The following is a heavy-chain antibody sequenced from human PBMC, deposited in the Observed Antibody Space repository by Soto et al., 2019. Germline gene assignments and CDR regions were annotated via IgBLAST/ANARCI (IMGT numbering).Heavy chain of an antibody. J-gene: IGHJ4*02. CDR3: ARHKYHSSGLPAY. CDR2: IYYSGST. D-gene: IGHD3-22*01. CDR1: GGSISSSSYY. V-gene: IGHV4-39*01. Sequence: PSETLSLTCTVSGGSISSSSYYWGWIRQPPGKGLEWIGSIYYSGSTYYNPSLKSRVTISVDTSKNQFSLKLSSVTAADTAVYYCARHKYHSSGLPAYWGQGTLVTVSS.